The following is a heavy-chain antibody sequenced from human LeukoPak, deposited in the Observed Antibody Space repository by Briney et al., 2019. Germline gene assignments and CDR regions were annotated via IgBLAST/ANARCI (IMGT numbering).Heavy chain of an antibody. D-gene: IGHD6-19*01. V-gene: IGHV4-34*01. Sequence: PSETLSLTCAVYGGSFSGYYWSWIRQPPGKGLEWIGEINHSGSTNYNPSLKSRVTISVDTSKNQFSLKLSSVTAADTAVYYCARASGYSSGWYIWRPNWFDPWGQGTLVAVSS. CDR3: ARASGYSSGWYIWRPNWFDP. CDR1: GGSFSGYY. J-gene: IGHJ5*02. CDR2: INHSGST.